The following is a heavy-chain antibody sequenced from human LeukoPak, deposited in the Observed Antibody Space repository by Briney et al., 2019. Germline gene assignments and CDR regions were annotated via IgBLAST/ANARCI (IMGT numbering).Heavy chain of an antibody. V-gene: IGHV4-59*01. J-gene: IGHJ4*02. Sequence: SETLSLTCTVSGGSISSYYWSWIRQPPGKGLEWIGYIYYSGSTNYNPSLKSRVTISVDTSKNQFSLKLSSVTAADTAVYYCARGSLGYGSGSYPFDYWGQGTLVTVSS. CDR2: IYYSGST. D-gene: IGHD3-10*01. CDR3: ARGSLGYGSGSYPFDY. CDR1: GGSISSYY.